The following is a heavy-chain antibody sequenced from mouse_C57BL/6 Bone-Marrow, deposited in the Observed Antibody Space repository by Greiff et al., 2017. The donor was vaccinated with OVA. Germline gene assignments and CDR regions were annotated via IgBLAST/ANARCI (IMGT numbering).Heavy chain of an antibody. CDR1: GFNIKDDY. J-gene: IGHJ4*01. CDR3: TTSSYYSNPMDY. Sequence: EVKLMESGAELVRPGASVKLSCTASGFNIKDDYMHWVKQRPEQGLEWIGWIDPENGDTEYASKFQGKATITADTSSNTAYLQLSSLTSEDTAVYYCTTSSYYSNPMDYWGQGTSVTVSS. V-gene: IGHV14-4*01. D-gene: IGHD2-5*01. CDR2: IDPENGDT.